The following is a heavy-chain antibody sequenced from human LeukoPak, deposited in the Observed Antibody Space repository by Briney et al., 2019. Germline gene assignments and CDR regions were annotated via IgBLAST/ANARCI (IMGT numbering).Heavy chain of an antibody. V-gene: IGHV4-4*07. CDR1: GGSISSYY. J-gene: IGHJ4*02. D-gene: IGHD2-15*01. Sequence: LETLSLTCTVSGGSISSYYWSWIRQPAGKGLEWIGRIYTSGSTNYNPSLKSRVTMSVDTSKNQFSLKLSSVTAADTAVYYCAXXXCSGGSCYSFDYWGQGTLVTVSS. CDR2: IYTSGST. CDR3: AXXXCSGGSCYSFDY.